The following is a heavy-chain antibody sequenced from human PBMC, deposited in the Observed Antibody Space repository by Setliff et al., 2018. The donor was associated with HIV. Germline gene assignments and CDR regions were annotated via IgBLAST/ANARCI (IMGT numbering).Heavy chain of an antibody. Sequence: SETLSLTCSVSGGSISSSYWSWIRQPPGKGLEWIGYIYYTGSTNYNPSLKSRVTISVDTSKKQFSLKLTSVTAADTAVYYCARNPSDYYSCWYFDLWGRGTLVTVSS. CDR2: IYYTGST. V-gene: IGHV4-59*01. CDR3: ARNPSDYYSCWYFDL. D-gene: IGHD3-22*01. J-gene: IGHJ2*01. CDR1: GGSISSSY.